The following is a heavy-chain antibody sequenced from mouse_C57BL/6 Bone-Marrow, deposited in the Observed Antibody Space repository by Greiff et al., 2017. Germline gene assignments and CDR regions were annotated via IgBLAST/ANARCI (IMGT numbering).Heavy chain of an antibody. D-gene: IGHD1-1*01. CDR3: AREKRDYGSSPWYFDV. Sequence: EVQLQQSGPELVKPGASVKISCKASGYTFTDYYMNWVKQSHGKSLEWIGDINPNNGGTSYNQKFKGKATLTVDKSSSTAYMELRSLTSEDSAVYYCAREKRDYGSSPWYFDVWGTGTTVTVSS. V-gene: IGHV1-26*01. J-gene: IGHJ1*03. CDR1: GYTFTDYY. CDR2: INPNNGGT.